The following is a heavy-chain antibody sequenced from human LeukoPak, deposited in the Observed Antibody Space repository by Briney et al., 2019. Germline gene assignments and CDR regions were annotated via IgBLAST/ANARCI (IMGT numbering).Heavy chain of an antibody. CDR2: ISTSSTI. D-gene: IGHD6-13*01. V-gene: IGHV3-48*01. Sequence: PGGSLRLSCVASGFTFSSYSMNWVRQAPGKGLEWVSYISTSSTIYYADSVKGRFTISRDNAKNSLYLQMNSLRAEDTAVYYCARGADNGYYYYYYMDVWGKGTTVTVSS. J-gene: IGHJ6*03. CDR1: GFTFSSYS. CDR3: ARGADNGYYYYYYMDV.